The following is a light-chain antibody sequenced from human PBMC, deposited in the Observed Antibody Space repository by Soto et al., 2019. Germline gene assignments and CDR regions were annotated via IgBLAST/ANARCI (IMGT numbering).Light chain of an antibody. CDR2: EDN. CDR1: SGSIASNY. J-gene: IGLJ2*01. V-gene: IGLV6-57*02. CDR3: QSYDSSNVV. Sequence: NFMLTQPHSVSESPGKTVTISCTGSSGSIASNYVQWYQQRPGSAPTTVIYEDNQRPSGVPDQFSGSIDSSSNSASLTISGLKTEDEADYYCQSYDSSNVVFGGGTKLTVL.